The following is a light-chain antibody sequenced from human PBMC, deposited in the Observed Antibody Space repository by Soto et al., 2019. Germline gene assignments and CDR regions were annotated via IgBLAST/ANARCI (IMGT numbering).Light chain of an antibody. Sequence: QSVLTQPPSVSGAPGQRVTISCTGSSSNIGAGYDVHWYQQLPGTAPKLLIYGNSNRPSGVPDRFSGSKSVTSASQAITGLQAEDEADYYCQSYDSSLSGPRVFGGGTKLTVL. CDR1: SSNIGAGYD. J-gene: IGLJ3*02. CDR3: QSYDSSLSGPRV. V-gene: IGLV1-40*01. CDR2: GNS.